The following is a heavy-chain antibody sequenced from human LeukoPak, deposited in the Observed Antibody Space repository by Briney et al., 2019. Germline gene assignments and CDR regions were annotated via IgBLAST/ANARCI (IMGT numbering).Heavy chain of an antibody. D-gene: IGHD3-9*01. CDR2: ISYDGRDK. CDR1: GFTFSSYG. Sequence: GGSLRLSCAASGFTFSSYGMHWVRQAPGKGLEWVAVISYDGRDKYNVDSVKGRFTISRDNSKNTLYLQMNNLRPEDTAAYYCAKSPPLRHFYWYQADGLDAWGKGTTVTVSP. J-gene: IGHJ6*04. CDR3: AKSPPLRHFYWYQADGLDA. V-gene: IGHV3-30*18.